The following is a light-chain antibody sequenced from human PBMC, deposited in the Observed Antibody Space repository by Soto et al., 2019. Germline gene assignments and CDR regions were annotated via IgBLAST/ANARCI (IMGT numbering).Light chain of an antibody. V-gene: IGKV3-20*01. CDR1: QSVSRSY. CDR3: HHYET. Sequence: EIVLTQSPGTLSLSQGDRATLSCRASQSVSRSYLCWYQQKPGQAPRLLMYGASIRAAGVPDRFSGSGSATEFTLTISRLEPEDFTVYYCHHYETFGQGTKVDIK. CDR2: GAS. J-gene: IGKJ1*01.